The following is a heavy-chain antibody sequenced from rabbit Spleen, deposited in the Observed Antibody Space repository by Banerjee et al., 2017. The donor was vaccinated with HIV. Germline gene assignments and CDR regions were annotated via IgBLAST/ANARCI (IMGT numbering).Heavy chain of an antibody. CDR2: IEPIFGTT. CDR3: ARVGGVGVYGYATL. CDR1: GVSFSLSSY. J-gene: IGHJ6*01. V-gene: IGHV1S40*01. D-gene: IGHD6-1*01. Sequence: QSLEESGGDLVKPGASLTLTCTASGVSFSLSSYMCWVRQAPGKGLEWIGLIEPIFGTTYYANWVNGRFTISSHNAQNMLYLQVKSLTAADTATYFCARVGGVGVYGYATLWGPGTLVTVS.